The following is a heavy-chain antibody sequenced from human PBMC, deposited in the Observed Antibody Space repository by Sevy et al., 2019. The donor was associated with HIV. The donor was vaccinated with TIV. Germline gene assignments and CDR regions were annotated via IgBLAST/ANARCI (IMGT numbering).Heavy chain of an antibody. V-gene: IGHV3-11*01. CDR1: GFTFSDYY. CDR2: TSSSGSTI. D-gene: IGHD5-12*01. Sequence: GGSLRLSCAASGFTFSDYYMSWIRQAPGKGLEWVSYTSSSGSTIYYANSGKGRFTISRDNAKNSLYLQMKSLRAEDTAVYYCARGGEMATIRLRAFDIWGQGTMVTVSS. J-gene: IGHJ3*02. CDR3: ARGGEMATIRLRAFDI.